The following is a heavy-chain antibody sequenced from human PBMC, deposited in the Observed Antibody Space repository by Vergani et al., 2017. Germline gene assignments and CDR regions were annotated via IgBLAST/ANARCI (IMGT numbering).Heavy chain of an antibody. J-gene: IGHJ4*02. CDR3: ARDLLPGTLLLLAY. CDR2: ISGSGHTK. CDR1: GFTFCDYY. D-gene: IGHD1-7*01. Sequence: QVQLVESGGGLVKPGGSLRLSCAASGFTFCDYYMTWIRQAPGKGLEWISYISGSGHTKYYADSVKGRFAISRDNAKNSLYLQMNNLRVEDTAVYYCARDLLPGTLLLLAYWGQGTLISVSS. V-gene: IGHV3-11*04.